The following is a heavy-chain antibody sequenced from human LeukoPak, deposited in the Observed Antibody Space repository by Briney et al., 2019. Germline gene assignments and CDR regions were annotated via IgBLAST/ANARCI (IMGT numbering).Heavy chain of an antibody. CDR2: IWYDGSNK. Sequence: GGSLRLSCAASGFTFSSYGMHWVRQAPGKGLEWVAVIWYDGSNKYYADSVKGRFTISRDNSKNTLYLQMNSLRAEDTAVYYCARGYSGSYYTAGYWGQGTLVTVSS. D-gene: IGHD1-26*01. CDR1: GFTFSSYG. V-gene: IGHV3-33*01. CDR3: ARGYSGSYYTAGY. J-gene: IGHJ4*02.